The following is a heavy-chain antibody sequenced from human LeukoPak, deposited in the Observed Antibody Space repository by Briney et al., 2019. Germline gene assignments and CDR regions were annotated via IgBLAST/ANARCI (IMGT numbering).Heavy chain of an antibody. CDR2: IYSGGTT. CDR3: ARHSRNCGGYCYLYY. D-gene: IGHD2-21*02. V-gene: IGHV4-39*01. J-gene: IGHJ4*02. CDR1: GGSISSDSYY. Sequence: PSGTLSLTCAVSGGSISSDSYYWGWIRQPPGTGLEWIGSIYSGGTTYYNPSLKSRVTISVDTSKNQFSLKLTSVTAADAAAYYCARHSRNCGGYCYLYYWGQGTLVTVSS.